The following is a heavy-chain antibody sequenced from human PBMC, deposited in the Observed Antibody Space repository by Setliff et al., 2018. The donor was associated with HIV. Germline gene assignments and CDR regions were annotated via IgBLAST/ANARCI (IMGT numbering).Heavy chain of an antibody. V-gene: IGHV4-61*08. Sequence: SETLSLTCTVSGGSISSGGYFWSWIRQHPGKGLEWIGYIYYSGSTNYNPSLKSRVTISVDTSKNQFSLKLSSVTAADTAVYYCARVPPDGYNERYYYYYYMDVWGKGTTVTVSS. CDR1: GGSISSGGYF. CDR2: IYYSGST. J-gene: IGHJ6*03. CDR3: ARVPPDGYNERYYYYYYMDV. D-gene: IGHD5-12*01.